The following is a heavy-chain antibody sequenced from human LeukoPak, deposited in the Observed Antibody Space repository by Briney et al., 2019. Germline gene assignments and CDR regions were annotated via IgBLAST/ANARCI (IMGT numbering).Heavy chain of an antibody. J-gene: IGHJ4*02. CDR1: GFTFSSYG. CDR3: AKDLGYNSLFDY. CDR2: ISYDGSNK. V-gene: IGHV3-30*18. Sequence: GGSLRLSCAASGFTFSSYGMHWVRQAPGKGLEWVAVISYDGSNKYYADSVKGRFTISRDNSKNTLYLQMNSLRAEDTAVYYCAKDLGYNSLFDYWGQGTLVTVSS. D-gene: IGHD5-24*01.